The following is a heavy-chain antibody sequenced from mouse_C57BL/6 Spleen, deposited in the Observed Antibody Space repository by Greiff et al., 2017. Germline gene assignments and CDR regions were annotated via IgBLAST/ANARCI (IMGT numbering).Heavy chain of an antibody. CDR3: ARWRGSGYYAMDY. CDR1: GYTFTDYY. D-gene: IGHD3-2*02. CDR2: INPNNGGT. V-gene: IGHV1-26*01. J-gene: IGHJ4*01. Sequence: EVQLQQSGPELVKPGASVKMSCKASGYTFTDYYMNWVKQSHGQSLEWIGDINPNNGGTSYNQKFKGKATLTVDKSSSTAYMELRSLTSEDSAVYYCARWRGSGYYAMDYGGQGTQSPSPQ.